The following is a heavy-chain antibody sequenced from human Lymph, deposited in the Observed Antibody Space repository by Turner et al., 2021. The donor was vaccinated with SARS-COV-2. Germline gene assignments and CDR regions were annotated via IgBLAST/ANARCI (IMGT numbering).Heavy chain of an antibody. CDR2: IIPILRIA. CDR3: ARVVGGFGELGYYYYYGMDV. Sequence: QVQLVQSGAEVKKPGSSVKVSCTASGGTFSSYAISWVRQAPGQGLEWMGGIIPILRIATYAQKFQGRVTITADKSTSTAYMELSSLRSEDTAVFYCARVVGGFGELGYYYYYGMDVWGQGTTVTVSS. CDR1: GGTFSSYA. D-gene: IGHD3-10*01. V-gene: IGHV1-69*10. J-gene: IGHJ6*02.